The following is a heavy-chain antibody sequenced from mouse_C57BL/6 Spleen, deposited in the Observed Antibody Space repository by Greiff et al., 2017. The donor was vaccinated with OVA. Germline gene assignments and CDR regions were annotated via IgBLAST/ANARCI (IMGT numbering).Heavy chain of an antibody. Sequence: QVQLQQPGAELVRPGSSVKLSCKASGYTFTSYWMDWVKQRPGQGPEWIGNIYPSDSETHYNQKFKDKATLTVDKSSSTAYMQLSSLTSEDSAVYYCARDYYGSSYDYWGQGTTLTVSS. CDR2: IYPSDSET. CDR3: ARDYYGSSYDY. J-gene: IGHJ2*01. CDR1: GYTFTSYW. D-gene: IGHD1-1*01. V-gene: IGHV1-61*01.